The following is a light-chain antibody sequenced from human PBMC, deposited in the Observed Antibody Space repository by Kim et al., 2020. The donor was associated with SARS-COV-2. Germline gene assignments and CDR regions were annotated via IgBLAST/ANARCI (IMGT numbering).Light chain of an antibody. CDR2: DAS. Sequence: SASVGDRVTITCRASQSISRLLAWYQQKPGKAPELLIYDASTLQNGVPSRFSGSGSGTEFTLTISSLQPDDFATYFCQQYSSYSRTFGQGTELEI. CDR1: QSISRL. V-gene: IGKV1-5*01. J-gene: IGKJ2*01. CDR3: QQYSSYSRT.